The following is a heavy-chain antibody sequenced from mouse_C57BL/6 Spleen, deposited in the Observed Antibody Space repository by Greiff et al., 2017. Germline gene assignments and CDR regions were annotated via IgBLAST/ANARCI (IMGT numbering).Heavy chain of an antibody. V-gene: IGHV5-12*01. CDR3: ARRSSGAMDY. D-gene: IGHD1-1*01. Sequence: DVMLVESGGGLVQPGGSLKLSCAASGFTFSDYYMYWVRQTPEKRLEWVAYISNGGGSTYYPDTVKGRFTISRDNAKNTRYLQMGRLKSEDTAMYYCARRSSGAMDYWGQGTSVTVSS. J-gene: IGHJ4*01. CDR2: ISNGGGST. CDR1: GFTFSDYY.